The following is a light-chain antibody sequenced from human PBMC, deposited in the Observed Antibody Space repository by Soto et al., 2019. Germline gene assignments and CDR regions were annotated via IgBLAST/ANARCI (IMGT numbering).Light chain of an antibody. V-gene: IGLV1-51*01. CDR2: DNN. J-gene: IGLJ1*01. CDR3: GTWDSSLSAYV. CDR1: SSNIGDNY. Sequence: QSVLTQPPSVSAAPGQKVTISCSGSSSNIGDNYVSWYQQLPGTAPKLLIYDNNMRASGIPDRVSGSKSGTSATLGITGLQSGDEAYYYCGTWDSSLSAYVFGTGTKVTVL.